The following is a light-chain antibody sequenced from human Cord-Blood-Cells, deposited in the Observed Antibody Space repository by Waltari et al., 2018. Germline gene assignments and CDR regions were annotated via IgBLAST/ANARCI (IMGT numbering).Light chain of an antibody. CDR1: SSDVGSYNL. V-gene: IGLV2-23*01. CDR3: CSYAGSSTVV. CDR2: EGS. J-gene: IGLJ2*01. Sequence: QSALTQPASVSGSPGQSITIPCPGTSSDVGSYNLVSWYQQHPGKAPKPMIYEGSKRPSGVSNRFSGSKSGNTASLTISGLQAEDEADYYCCSYAGSSTVVFGGGTKLTVL.